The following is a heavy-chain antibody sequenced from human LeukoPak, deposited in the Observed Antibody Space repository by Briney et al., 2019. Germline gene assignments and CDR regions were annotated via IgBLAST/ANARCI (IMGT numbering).Heavy chain of an antibody. CDR1: GGSISNYY. CDR3: VIPSGYYPSY. V-gene: IGHV4-4*07. J-gene: IGHJ4*02. Sequence: SETLSLTCTVSGGSISNYYCTWIRQPAGEGLEWIGRIYTSGSTNYNPSLKSRVTMSLDTSKNQFSLKLSSVTAADTAVYYCVIPSGYYPSYWGQGTLVTVSS. CDR2: IYTSGST. D-gene: IGHD3-22*01.